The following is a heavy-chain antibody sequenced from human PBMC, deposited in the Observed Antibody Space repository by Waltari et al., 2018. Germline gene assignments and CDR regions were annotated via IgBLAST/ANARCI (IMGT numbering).Heavy chain of an antibody. J-gene: IGHJ3*02. V-gene: IGHV3-30*02. CDR1: GFTFSSYG. CDR2: RRYDGSNK. Sequence: QVQLVESGGGVVQPGGSLRLSCAASGFTFSSYGMHWVRQAPGKGLEWVAFRRYDGSNKYYADSVKGRFTISRDNSKNTLYLQMNSLRAEDTAVYYCAKFTMVQGESDAFDIWGQGTMVTVSS. CDR3: AKFTMVQGESDAFDI. D-gene: IGHD3-10*01.